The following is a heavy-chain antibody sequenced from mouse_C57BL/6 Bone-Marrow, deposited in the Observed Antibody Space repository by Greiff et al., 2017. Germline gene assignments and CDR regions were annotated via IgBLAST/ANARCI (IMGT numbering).Heavy chain of an antibody. Sequence: VQLQQSGTVLARPGASVKMSCKTSGYTFTSYWMHWVKPRPGQGLEWIGAIYPGNSDTSYNQKFKGKAKLTAVTSASTAYMELSSLTNEDSAVYYCTRFPLYYDYDWFAYWGQGTLVTVSA. J-gene: IGHJ3*01. D-gene: IGHD2-4*01. V-gene: IGHV1-5*01. CDR3: TRFPLYYDYDWFAY. CDR2: IYPGNSDT. CDR1: GYTFTSYW.